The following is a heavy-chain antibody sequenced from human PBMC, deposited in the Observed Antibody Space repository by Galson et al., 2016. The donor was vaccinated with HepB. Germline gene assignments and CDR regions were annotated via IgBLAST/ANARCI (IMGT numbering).Heavy chain of an antibody. CDR3: AKVTRPGISAPRYGMDV. CDR1: GFTFSSYS. D-gene: IGHD6-25*01. CDR2: ISGGATAT. Sequence: SLRLSCAASGFTFSSYSMNWVRQAPGRGLEWVSGISGGATATYNADSVKGRFAISRDNSKNTLFLQMTNRRAEDTALYYCAKVTRPGISAPRYGMDVWGKGTPVTVSS. V-gene: IGHV3-23*01. J-gene: IGHJ6*04.